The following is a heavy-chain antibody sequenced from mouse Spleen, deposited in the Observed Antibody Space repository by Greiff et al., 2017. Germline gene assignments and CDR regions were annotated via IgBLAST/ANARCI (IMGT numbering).Heavy chain of an antibody. D-gene: IGHD2-3*01. CDR1: GYTFTDYY. Sequence: EVQLQQSGPELVKPGASVKISCKASGYTFTDYYMNWVKQSHGKSLEWIGDINPNNGGTSYNQKFKGKATLTVDKSSSTAYMELRSLTSEDSAVYYCARSGDGYYFRDAMDYWGQGTSVTVSS. CDR2: INPNNGGT. J-gene: IGHJ4*01. CDR3: ARSGDGYYFRDAMDY. V-gene: IGHV1-26*01.